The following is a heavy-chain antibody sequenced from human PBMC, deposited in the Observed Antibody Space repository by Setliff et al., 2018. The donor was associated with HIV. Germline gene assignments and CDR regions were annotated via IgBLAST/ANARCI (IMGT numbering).Heavy chain of an antibody. CDR3: ARGGLRGPLFGVRPFDI. J-gene: IGHJ3*02. Sequence: SETLSLTCTVSGASMSSGDYYWSWIRQPPGKGLEWIGSIYYSGSTNYNPFFRSRVSISVDTSKHQFSLKLSSVTSADRAVYYCARGGLRGPLFGVRPFDIWGQGTMVTVS. CDR1: GASMSSGDYY. D-gene: IGHD3-3*01. V-gene: IGHV4-61*08. CDR2: IYYSGST.